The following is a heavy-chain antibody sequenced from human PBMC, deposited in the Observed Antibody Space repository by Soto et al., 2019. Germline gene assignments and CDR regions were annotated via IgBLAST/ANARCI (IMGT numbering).Heavy chain of an antibody. V-gene: IGHV1-69*13. J-gene: IGHJ4*02. CDR3: AGALVGPTTAGWLDS. CDR1: AGTFSRYA. CDR2: IIPTFGTA. Sequence: SLKVSCRASAGTFSRYAISWVRQAPGQGLEWMGGIIPTFGTANYAQKFQGSVTITADESTSTAYMQQSSLRLADAAVYYYAGALVGPTTAGWLDSWGQGTLVTVSS. D-gene: IGHD1-26*01.